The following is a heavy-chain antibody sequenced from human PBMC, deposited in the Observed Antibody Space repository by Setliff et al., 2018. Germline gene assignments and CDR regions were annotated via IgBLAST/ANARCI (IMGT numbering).Heavy chain of an antibody. CDR2: ITDDGDTT. CDR1: GFTFRDYS. CDR3: AKGSGSSSATNLEY. D-gene: IGHD3-10*01. J-gene: IGHJ4*02. Sequence: PGESLKISCATSGFTFRDYSLTWVRQAPGKGLEWVSAITDDGDTTHYAGSVKGRFTIDRDNTNSKLYLQMNSLRVEDTALYYCAKGSGSSSATNLEYLGPGTLVTLSS. V-gene: IGHV3-23*01.